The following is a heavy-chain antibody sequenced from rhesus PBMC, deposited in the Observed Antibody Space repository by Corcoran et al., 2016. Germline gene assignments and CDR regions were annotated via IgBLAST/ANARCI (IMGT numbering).Heavy chain of an antibody. D-gene: IGHD5-42*01. CDR2: IYGGSGST. Sequence: QVQLQESGPGLVKPSVTLSLTCAASGGSLSASYYWNWIRPPPGKGLEWIGYIYGGSGSTSYNPSLKSRVTISKDTSKNQFSLKLSSVTAADTAVYYCARGISRFDYWGQGVLVTVSS. J-gene: IGHJ4*01. CDR1: GGSLSASYY. V-gene: IGHV4S7*01. CDR3: ARGISRFDY.